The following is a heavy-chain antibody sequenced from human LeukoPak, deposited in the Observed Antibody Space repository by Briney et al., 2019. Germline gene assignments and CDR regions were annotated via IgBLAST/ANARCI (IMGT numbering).Heavy chain of an antibody. CDR1: GGSFSGYY. CDR2: INHSGST. J-gene: IGHJ4*02. D-gene: IGHD2-21*02. Sequence: SETLSLTCAVYGGSFSGYYWSWIRQPPGKGLEWIGEINHSGSTNYNPSLKSRVTISVDTSKNQFSLKLSSVTAAGTAVYYCASTTEAAGNCGGDCYPYFDYWGQGTLVTVSS. V-gene: IGHV4-34*01. CDR3: ASTTEAAGNCGGDCYPYFDY.